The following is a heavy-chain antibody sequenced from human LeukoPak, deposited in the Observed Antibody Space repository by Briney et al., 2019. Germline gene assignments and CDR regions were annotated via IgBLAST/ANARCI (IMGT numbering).Heavy chain of an antibody. J-gene: IGHJ4*02. V-gene: IGHV4-39*01. D-gene: IGHD3-9*01. Sequence: SETLPLTCSVSGGSVSSGNYFWGWIRQPPGKGLEWIGNINYIGSTAYNPSLKSRVTMSVDTSKNQFSLKMTSVTAVDTAVYYCARLSKGRYFDYIFDYWGQGTLVTVSS. CDR1: GGSVSSGNYF. CDR2: INYIGST. CDR3: ARLSKGRYFDYIFDY.